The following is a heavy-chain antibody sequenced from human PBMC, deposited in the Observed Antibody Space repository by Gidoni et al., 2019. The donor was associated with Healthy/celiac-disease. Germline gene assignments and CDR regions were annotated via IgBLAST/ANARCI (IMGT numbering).Heavy chain of an antibody. CDR1: GGTFSSYA. Sequence: QVQLVQSGAEVKKPGSSVKVSCTASGGTFSSYAISWVRQAPGQGLEWMGGIIPIFGTANYAQKFQGRVTITADESTSTAYMGLRSLRSEDTAVYYCARDRAGAGWNYVGWGAFDIWGQGTMVTVSS. J-gene: IGHJ3*02. CDR2: IIPIFGTA. D-gene: IGHD1-7*01. CDR3: ARDRAGAGWNYVGWGAFDI. V-gene: IGHV1-69*01.